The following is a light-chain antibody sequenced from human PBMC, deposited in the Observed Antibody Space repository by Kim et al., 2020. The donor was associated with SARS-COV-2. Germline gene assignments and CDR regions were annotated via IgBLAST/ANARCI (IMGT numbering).Light chain of an antibody. CDR3: QSYDVSLTGV. CDR1: SSNIGAGYD. CDR2: GNT. V-gene: IGLV1-40*01. J-gene: IGLJ1*01. Sequence: QPVLTQPPSVSGAPGQRVVISCTGSSSNIGAGYDVHWYQQLPGTAPKLLIYGNTNRPSGVPDRFSGSKSGTSASLAITGLQAEDEADYYCQSYDVSLTGVFGTGTKVTVL.